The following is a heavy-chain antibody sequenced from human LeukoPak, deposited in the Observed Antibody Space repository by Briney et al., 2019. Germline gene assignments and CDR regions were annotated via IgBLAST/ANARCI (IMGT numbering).Heavy chain of an antibody. D-gene: IGHD6-6*01. CDR3: ARHLPARPDYFDY. J-gene: IGHJ4*02. V-gene: IGHV4-39*01. Sequence: TSETLSLTCTVSGGSISSSSYYWGWIRQPPGKGLEWIGSIYYSGSTYYNPSLKSRVTISVDTSKNQFSLKLSSVTAADTAVYYCARHLPARPDYFDYWGQGTLVTVSS. CDR1: GGSISSSSYY. CDR2: IYYSGST.